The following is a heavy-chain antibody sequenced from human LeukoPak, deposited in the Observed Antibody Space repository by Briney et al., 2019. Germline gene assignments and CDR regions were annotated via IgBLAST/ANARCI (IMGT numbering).Heavy chain of an antibody. CDR1: GFTFSSYA. D-gene: IGHD6-19*01. Sequence: PGGSLRLSCAASGFTFSSYAMHWVRQAPGKGLEWVSTISGSGGSTYYADSVKGRFTISRDNSKNTLYLQMNSLRAEDTAVYYCAKDLLRYSSGWYSGGYWGQGTLVTVSS. CDR3: AKDLLRYSSGWYSGGY. V-gene: IGHV3-23*01. CDR2: ISGSGGST. J-gene: IGHJ4*02.